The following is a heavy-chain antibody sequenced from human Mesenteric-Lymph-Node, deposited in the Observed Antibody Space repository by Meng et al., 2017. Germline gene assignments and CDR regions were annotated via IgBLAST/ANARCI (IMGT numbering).Heavy chain of an antibody. V-gene: IGHV3-74*01. D-gene: IGHD3-22*01. Sequence: GESLKISCAASGFTFSSYWMHWVRQAPGKGLVWVSRIDDDGSDTRYAESVKGRFTISRDNAKNSLYLQMNSLTVEDTALYYCVRGGVIMIVVADDAFDIWGQGTMVTVSS. CDR3: VRGGVIMIVVADDAFDI. J-gene: IGHJ3*02. CDR2: IDDDGSDT. CDR1: GFTFSSYW.